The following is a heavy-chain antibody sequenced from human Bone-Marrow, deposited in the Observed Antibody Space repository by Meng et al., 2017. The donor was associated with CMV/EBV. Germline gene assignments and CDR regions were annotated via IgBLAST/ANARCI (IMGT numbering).Heavy chain of an antibody. CDR1: GDSMNSYY. CDR2: ILYSGRT. CDR3: ARVSGSYQGHWFDP. J-gene: IGHJ5*02. D-gene: IGHD1-26*01. V-gene: IGHV4-59*01. Sequence: GSLRLSCTVSGDSMNSYYWNWIRQPPGKGLEWLGYILYSGRTSGRTNYNPSLESRVTMSVDTSKNQFSLKLSSVTAADTAVYYCARVSGSYQGHWFDPWGQGTLVTVYS.